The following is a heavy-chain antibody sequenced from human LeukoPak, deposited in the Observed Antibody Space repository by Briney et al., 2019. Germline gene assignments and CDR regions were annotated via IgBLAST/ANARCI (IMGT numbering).Heavy chain of an antibody. Sequence: GGSLRLSCAASGFTFSRFEMNWVRQAPGKGLEWVSYISASGSTIYYADSVKGRFTISRDNVKNSLYLAMNSLRPEDTAVYYCARDSYEIPDYWGQGTQVTVSS. CDR1: GFTFSRFE. V-gene: IGHV3-48*03. D-gene: IGHD2-2*02. CDR3: ARDSYEIPDY. CDR2: ISASGSTI. J-gene: IGHJ4*02.